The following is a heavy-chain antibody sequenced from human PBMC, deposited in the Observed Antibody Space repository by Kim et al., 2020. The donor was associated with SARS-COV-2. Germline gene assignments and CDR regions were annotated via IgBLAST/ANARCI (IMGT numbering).Heavy chain of an antibody. Sequence: ITNNNPSLQSRVTISGDTAKNQFSLKLNSGTAADTAVYYCARNGVAGTGYWGQGTLVTVSS. J-gene: IGHJ4*02. D-gene: IGHD6-19*01. V-gene: IGHV4-34*01. CDR3: ARNGVAGTGY. CDR2: IT.